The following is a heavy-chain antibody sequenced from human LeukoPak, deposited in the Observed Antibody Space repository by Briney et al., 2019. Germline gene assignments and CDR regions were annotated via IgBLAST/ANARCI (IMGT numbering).Heavy chain of an antibody. D-gene: IGHD4-11*01. CDR2: ISGSGGST. J-gene: IGHJ6*02. V-gene: IGHV3-23*01. CDR1: GFTFSSYA. CDR3: AKSTVQHLYYYYGMDV. Sequence: GGSLRLSCAASGFTFSSYAMSWVRQAPGKGLEWVSAISGSGGSTYYADSVKGRFTISRDNSKNTLYLQMNSLRAEDTAVYYCAKSTVQHLYYYYGMDVWGQGTTVTVSS.